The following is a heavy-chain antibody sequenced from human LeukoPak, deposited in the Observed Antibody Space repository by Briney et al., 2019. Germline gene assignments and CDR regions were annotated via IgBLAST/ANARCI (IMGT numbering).Heavy chain of an antibody. CDR2: IRSDGYHT. CDR3: AKPSGSGVDY. D-gene: IGHD1-26*01. V-gene: IGHV3-30*02. Sequence: PGGSLRLSCGASGFDFDAHDMHWVRQAPGKGLEWVAFIRSDGYHTYYTDSVKGRFTITRDNSKNTLYLQMNSLRLEEMGIYYCAKPSGSGVDYWGRGTRVTVSS. CDR1: GFDFDAHD. J-gene: IGHJ4*02.